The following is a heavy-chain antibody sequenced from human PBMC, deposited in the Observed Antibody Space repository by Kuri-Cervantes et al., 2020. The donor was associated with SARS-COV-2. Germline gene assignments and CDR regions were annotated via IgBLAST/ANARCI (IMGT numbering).Heavy chain of an antibody. CDR3: AREASSGWYGLSQYYFDY. CDR2: ISYDGSNK. J-gene: IGHJ4*02. D-gene: IGHD6-19*01. CDR1: GFTFSSYA. V-gene: IGHV3-30-3*01. Sequence: RTLSLTCAASGFTFSSYAMHWVRQAPGKGLEWVAVISYDGSNKYYADSVKGRFTISRDNSKNTLYLQMNSLRAEDTAVYYCAREASSGWYGLSQYYFDYWGQGTLVTVSS.